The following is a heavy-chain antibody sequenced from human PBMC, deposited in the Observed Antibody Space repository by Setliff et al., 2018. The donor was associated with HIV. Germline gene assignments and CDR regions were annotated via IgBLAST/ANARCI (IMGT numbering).Heavy chain of an antibody. V-gene: IGHV1-69*10. J-gene: IGHJ4*02. Sequence: GASVKVSCKASGGTFSSYDISWVRQAPGQGLEWMGGIIPILGIANYAQKFQGRVTITADKSTSTAYMELSSLRSEDTAVYYCARGAIAVAGDFFDYWGQGTLVTVSS. CDR1: GGTFSSYD. CDR2: IIPILGIA. D-gene: IGHD6-19*01. CDR3: ARGAIAVAGDFFDY.